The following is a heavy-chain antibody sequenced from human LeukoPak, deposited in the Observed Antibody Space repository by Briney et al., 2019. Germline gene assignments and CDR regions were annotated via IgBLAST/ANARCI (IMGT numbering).Heavy chain of an antibody. Sequence: GGSLRLSCAASGFTFSSYAMSWVRQAPGKGLEWVSAISGSGGSTYYADSVKGRFTISRDNAKNTLFLQMNSLRAEDTAIYYCARAWSKAYDAFDVWGQGTMVTVSS. CDR3: ARAWSKAYDAFDV. V-gene: IGHV3-23*01. CDR1: GFTFSSYA. J-gene: IGHJ3*01. D-gene: IGHD2-15*01. CDR2: ISGSGGST.